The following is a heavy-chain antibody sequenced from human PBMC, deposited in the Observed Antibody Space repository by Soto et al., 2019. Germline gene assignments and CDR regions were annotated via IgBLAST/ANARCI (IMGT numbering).Heavy chain of an antibody. CDR3: VRPGGDGQKVFFNH. J-gene: IGHJ4*02. V-gene: IGHV1-69*13. Sequence: VASVKVSCKTSGGTFRNYAINWVRQAPGQGLEWMGGIIAMFGTANYPQKFQGRLTITADESTSTGYMQLTSLRSDDTAVYYCVRPGGDGQKVFFNHWGQGTLVTVSS. D-gene: IGHD3-16*01. CDR1: GGTFRNYA. CDR2: IIAMFGTA.